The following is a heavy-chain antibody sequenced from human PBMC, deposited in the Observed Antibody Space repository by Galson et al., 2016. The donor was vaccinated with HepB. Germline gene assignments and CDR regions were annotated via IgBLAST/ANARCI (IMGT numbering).Heavy chain of an antibody. D-gene: IGHD5-18*01. CDR2: IYHSGST. Sequence: LSLTCTVSGDSISPYYWGWIRKPPGKGLEWIGYIYHSGSTSYNPSLKSRVTISVDTSKNQFSLKLRSVTAADTAVYYCARNVDTALAPYDNWGQGTLVIVSS. V-gene: IGHV4-59*12. CDR1: GDSISPYY. J-gene: IGHJ4*02. CDR3: ARNVDTALAPYDN.